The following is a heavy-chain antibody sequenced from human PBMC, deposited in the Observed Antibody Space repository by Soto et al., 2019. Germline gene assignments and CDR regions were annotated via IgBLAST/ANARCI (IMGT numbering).Heavy chain of an antibody. V-gene: IGHV3-33*01. D-gene: IGHD2-15*01. J-gene: IGHJ4*02. CDR1: GFTFSSYG. CDR3: ARVGYCSGGSCYSHYFDY. CDR2: IWYDGSNK. Sequence: GGSLRLSCAASGFTFSSYGMHWVRQAPGKGLEWVAVIWYDGSNKYYADSVKGRFTISRDNSKNTLYLQMNSLRAEDTAVYYCARVGYCSGGSCYSHYFDYWGQGTLVTVSS.